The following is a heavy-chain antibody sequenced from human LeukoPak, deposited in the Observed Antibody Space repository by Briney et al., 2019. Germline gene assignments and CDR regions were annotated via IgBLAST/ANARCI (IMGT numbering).Heavy chain of an antibody. J-gene: IGHJ4*02. V-gene: IGHV3-53*01. CDR1: GFTVSSNY. D-gene: IGHD5-12*01. Sequence: GGSLRLSCAASGFTVSSNYMSWVRQAPGKGLEWVSVIYSGGSTYYADSVKGRFTISRDNSKNTLYLQMNSLRAEDTAVYYCAKERGIVATKIDYWGQGTLVTVSS. CDR2: IYSGGST. CDR3: AKERGIVATKIDY.